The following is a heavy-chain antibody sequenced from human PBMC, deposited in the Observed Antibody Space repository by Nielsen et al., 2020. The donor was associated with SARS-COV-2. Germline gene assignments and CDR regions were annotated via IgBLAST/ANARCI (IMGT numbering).Heavy chain of an antibody. D-gene: IGHD1-26*01. J-gene: IGHJ4*02. V-gene: IGHV3-9*01. CDR3: ARVSGGSYYGYFDY. CDR2: ISWNSGSI. Sequence: GGSLRLSCAASGFTFDDYAMHWVRQAPGKGLEWVSGISWNSGSIGYADSVKGRFTISRDNSKNTLYLQMNSLRAEDTAVYYCARVSGGSYYGYFDYWGQGTLVTVSS. CDR1: GFTFDDYA.